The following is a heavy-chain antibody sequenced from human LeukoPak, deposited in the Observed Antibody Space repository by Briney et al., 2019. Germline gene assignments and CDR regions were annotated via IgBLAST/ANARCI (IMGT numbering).Heavy chain of an antibody. V-gene: IGHV3-23*01. CDR1: GFTFSSYA. J-gene: IGHJ1*01. Sequence: GGSLRLSCAASGFTFSSYAMSWVRQAPGKGLEWVSAISGSGGSTYYADSVKGRFTISRDNSKNTLYLQMNSLRAEDTAVHYCAKALRRIAVAGKEYFQHWGQGTLVTVSS. CDR2: ISGSGGST. CDR3: AKALRRIAVAGKEYFQH. D-gene: IGHD6-19*01.